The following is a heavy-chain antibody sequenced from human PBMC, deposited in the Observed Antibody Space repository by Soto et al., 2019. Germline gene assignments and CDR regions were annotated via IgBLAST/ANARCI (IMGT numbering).Heavy chain of an antibody. CDR2: IIPILGIA. J-gene: IGHJ4*02. CDR1: GGTFSSYT. Sequence: QVQLVQSGAEMKKPGSSVKVSCKASGGTFSSYTISWVRQAPGQGLEWMGRIIPILGIANYAQKFQGRVTITADKSTSTAYMELRSLRFEDTAVYYCASRYDSSDYWGQGTLVTVSS. V-gene: IGHV1-69*02. D-gene: IGHD3-22*01. CDR3: ASRYDSSDY.